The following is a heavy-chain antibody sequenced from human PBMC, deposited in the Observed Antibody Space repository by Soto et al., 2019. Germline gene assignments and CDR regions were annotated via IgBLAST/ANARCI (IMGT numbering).Heavy chain of an antibody. V-gene: IGHV4-30-4*01. D-gene: IGHD1-1*01. CDR1: GGSISSGDYY. J-gene: IGHJ6*02. CDR3: ATGWTPLTTRYYGLDV. Sequence: PSETLSLTCTVSGGSISSGDYYWSWIRQPPGKGLEWIGYIYYSGSTYYNPSLKSRVTISVDTSKNQFSLKLSSVTAADTALYSCATGWTPLTTRYYGLDVWGQGTTVTVSS. CDR2: IYYSGST.